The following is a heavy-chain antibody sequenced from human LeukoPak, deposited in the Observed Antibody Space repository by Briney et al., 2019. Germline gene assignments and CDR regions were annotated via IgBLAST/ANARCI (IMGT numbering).Heavy chain of an antibody. CDR2: INPSGSST. CDR3: ARVMRDSSGYYLYYFDY. CDR1: GYSFTSHY. J-gene: IGHJ4*02. V-gene: IGHV1-46*01. D-gene: IGHD3-22*01. Sequence: ASVKVSCKASGYSFTSHYMHWVRQAPGQGLEWLGLINPSGSSTLYAQKFQGRVTMTRDMSTTTDYMELSSLRSEDTAVYYCARVMRDSSGYYLYYFDYWGQGTLVTVSS.